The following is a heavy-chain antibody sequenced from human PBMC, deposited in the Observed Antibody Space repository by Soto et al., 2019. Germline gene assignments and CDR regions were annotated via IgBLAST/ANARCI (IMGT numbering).Heavy chain of an antibody. D-gene: IGHD3-10*01. J-gene: IGHJ5*02. CDR1: GDSITSYY. CDR3: ASDGELPVWFEP. V-gene: IGHV4-59*13. Sequence: QVQLQESGPGLVKPSETLSLTCTVSGDSITSYYWSWIRQPPGKGLEWVGYISYTGSTIYNPSLASRATISLDTSKNQVPLSLNSVTVADTAVYYCASDGELPVWFEPWGRGTLVTVSS. CDR2: ISYTGST.